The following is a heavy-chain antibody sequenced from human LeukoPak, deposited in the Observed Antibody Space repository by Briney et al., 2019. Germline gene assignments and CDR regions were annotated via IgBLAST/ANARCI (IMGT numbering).Heavy chain of an antibody. Sequence: SSETLSLTCTVSGGSISSYYWSWIRQPPGKGLEWIGYIYYSGSTNYNPSLKSRVTISVDTSKNQFSLKLSSVTAADTAVYYCARGASDIVVVPAPFDIWGQGTMVTVSS. CDR1: GGSISSYY. D-gene: IGHD2-2*01. CDR3: ARGASDIVVVPAPFDI. CDR2: IYYSGST. V-gene: IGHV4-59*01. J-gene: IGHJ3*02.